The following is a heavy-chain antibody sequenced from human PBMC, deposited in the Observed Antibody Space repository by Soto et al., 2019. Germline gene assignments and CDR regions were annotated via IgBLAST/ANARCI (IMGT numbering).Heavy chain of an antibody. D-gene: IGHD1-1*01. CDR3: ARVPRNWNPAKFDY. CDR1: GYTFTGYY. J-gene: IGHJ4*02. V-gene: IGHV1-2*02. CDR2: INPNSGGT. Sequence: ASVKVSCKASGYTFTGYYMHWVRQAPGQGLEWMGWINPNSGGTNYAQKFQGRVTMTRDTSISTAYMELSRLRPDDTAVYYCARVPRNWNPAKFDYWGQGTLVTVSS.